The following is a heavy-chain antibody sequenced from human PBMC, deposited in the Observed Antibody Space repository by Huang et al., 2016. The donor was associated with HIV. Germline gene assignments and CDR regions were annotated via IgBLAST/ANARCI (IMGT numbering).Heavy chain of an antibody. CDR1: GYTFTNYG. CDR2: ISADNGNT. D-gene: IGHD2-8*01. J-gene: IGHJ3*02. V-gene: IGHV1-18*01. CDR3: ARDGRMVIDPFDI. Sequence: QVQLMQSGVEVKKPGASVKVSCRASGYTFTNYGVSWGRQAPGQGLEWMGWISADNGNTYYEQKFQGRVIMTTDTSTSTAYMELKSLTSDDTAVYYCARDGRMVIDPFDIWGQGTRVTVSS.